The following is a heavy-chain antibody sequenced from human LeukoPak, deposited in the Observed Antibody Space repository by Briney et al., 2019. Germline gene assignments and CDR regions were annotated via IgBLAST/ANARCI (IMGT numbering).Heavy chain of an antibody. CDR3: ARGLVMIVVSTAYFYYYGMDV. V-gene: IGHV4-34*01. CDR1: GGFFSGYY. CDR2: INHSGST. J-gene: IGHJ6*02. D-gene: IGHD3-22*01. Sequence: SETLSLTCAVYGGFFSGYYWSWIRQRPGKGLEWMGEINHSGSTNYNPSLKSRVTISVDTSKNQFSLKLSSVTAADTAVYYCARGLVMIVVSTAYFYYYGMDVWGQGTTVTVSS.